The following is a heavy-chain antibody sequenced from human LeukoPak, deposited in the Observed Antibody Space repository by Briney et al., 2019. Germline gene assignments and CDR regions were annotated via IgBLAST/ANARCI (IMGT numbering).Heavy chain of an antibody. V-gene: IGHV1-2*02. J-gene: IGHJ2*01. CDR1: GYTFTAHY. CDR2: IDPNSGGT. Sequence: AASVKVSCRASGYTFTAHYIHWVRQAPGQGLEWMGWIDPNSGGTNYAQKFLGSVTMTGDTSINTAFMELSRLRSDDTAIYYCARGRGTTMVRGVITNYFGLWGRGSLVTVSS. CDR3: ARGRGTTMVRGVITNYFGL. D-gene: IGHD3-10*01.